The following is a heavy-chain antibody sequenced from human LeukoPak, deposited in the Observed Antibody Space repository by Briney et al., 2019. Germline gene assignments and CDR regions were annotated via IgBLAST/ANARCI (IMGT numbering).Heavy chain of an antibody. V-gene: IGHV3-21*01. Sequence: GGSLRLSCAASGFTFSSCSMNWVRQAPGKGLEWVSSISSSSSYIYYADSVKGRFTISRDNAKNSLYLQMDSLRAEDTAVYYCARDSVEHYYDSSGYYFDYWGQGTLVTVSS. CDR3: ARDSVEHYYDSSGYYFDY. D-gene: IGHD3-22*01. CDR2: ISSSSSYI. CDR1: GFTFSSCS. J-gene: IGHJ4*02.